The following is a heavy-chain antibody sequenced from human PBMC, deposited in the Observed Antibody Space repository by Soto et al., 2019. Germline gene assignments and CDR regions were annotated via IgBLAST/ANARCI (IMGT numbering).Heavy chain of an antibody. J-gene: IGHJ4*02. V-gene: IGHV4-59*01. D-gene: IGHD2-8*01. CDR3: ARARVSLIYYFDY. CDR2: IYYSGST. Sequence: SETLSLTCTVSGGSISSYYWSWIRQPPGKGLEWIGYIYYSGSTNYNPSLKSRVAISVDTSKNQFSLKLSSVTAADTAVYYCARARVSLIYYFDYWGQGTLVTVSS. CDR1: GGSISSYY.